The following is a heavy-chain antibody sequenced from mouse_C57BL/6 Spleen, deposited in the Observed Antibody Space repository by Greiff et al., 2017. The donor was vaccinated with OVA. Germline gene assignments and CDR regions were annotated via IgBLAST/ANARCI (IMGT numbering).Heavy chain of an antibody. D-gene: IGHD1-1*01. Sequence: VQGVESGPGLVQPSQSLSITCTVSGFSLTSYGVHWVSQSPGKGLEWRGVIWSGGSTDYNEAFIYSLSISKDNSKSQVFFKMNSLPADYTAIYYCASHYYYGSSHWYFDVWGTGTTVTVSS. CDR1: GFSLTSYG. CDR3: ASHYYYGSSHWYFDV. V-gene: IGHV2-2*01. CDR2: IWSGGST. J-gene: IGHJ1*03.